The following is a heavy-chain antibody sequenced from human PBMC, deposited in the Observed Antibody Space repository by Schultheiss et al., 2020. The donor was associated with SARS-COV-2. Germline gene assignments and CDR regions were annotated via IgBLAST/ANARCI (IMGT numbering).Heavy chain of an antibody. CDR1: GYSISSGYY. CDR3: ARDLPYYDFWSGYYTAFPRGMDV. CDR2: INHSGST. Sequence: SETLSLTCTVSGYSISSGYYWGWIRQPPGKGLEWIGEINHSGSTNYNPSLKSRVTISVDTSKNQFSLKLSSVTAADTAVYYCARDLPYYDFWSGYYTAFPRGMDVWGQGTTVTVSS. V-gene: IGHV4-38-2*02. D-gene: IGHD3-3*01. J-gene: IGHJ6*02.